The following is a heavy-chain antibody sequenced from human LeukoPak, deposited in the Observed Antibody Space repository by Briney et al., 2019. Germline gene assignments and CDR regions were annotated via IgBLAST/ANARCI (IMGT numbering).Heavy chain of an antibody. J-gene: IGHJ6*02. V-gene: IGHV1-18*01. CDR2: ISAYNGNT. CDR1: GYTFTSHG. D-gene: IGHD3-22*01. Sequence: ASVKVSCKASGYTFTSHGISWVRQAPGQGLEWMGWISAYNGNTNYAQKLQGRVTMTTDTSTSTAYMELRSLRSDDTAVYYCARGAYYYDSSGLNYYYYGMDVWGQGTTVTVSS. CDR3: ARGAYYYDSSGLNYYYYGMDV.